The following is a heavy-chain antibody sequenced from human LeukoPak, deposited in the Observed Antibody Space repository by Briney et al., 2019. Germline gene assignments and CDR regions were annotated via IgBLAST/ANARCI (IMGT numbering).Heavy chain of an antibody. Sequence: GGSLRLSCAASGFTFSSYAMSWVRQAPGKGLEWVSAISGSGGSTYYADSVKGRFTISRDNSKNTLYLQMNSLRAEDAAVYYCAKVKEVGLYYLDYWGQGTLVTVSS. D-gene: IGHD1-26*01. CDR1: GFTFSSYA. CDR2: ISGSGGST. CDR3: AKVKEVGLYYLDY. V-gene: IGHV3-23*01. J-gene: IGHJ4*02.